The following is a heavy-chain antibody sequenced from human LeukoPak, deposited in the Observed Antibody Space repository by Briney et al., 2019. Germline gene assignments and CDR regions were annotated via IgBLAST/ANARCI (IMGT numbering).Heavy chain of an antibody. D-gene: IGHD1-26*01. CDR1: GFTFSSYS. CDR3: ARDTTPLAEWELSYPDY. CDR2: ISSSSSYI. V-gene: IGHV3-21*01. J-gene: IGHJ4*02. Sequence: GGSLRLSCAASGFTFSSYSMNWVRQAPGKGLEWVSSISSSSSYIYYADSVKGRFTISRDNAKNSLYLQMNSLRAEDTAVYYCARDTTPLAEWELSYPDYWGQGTLVTVSS.